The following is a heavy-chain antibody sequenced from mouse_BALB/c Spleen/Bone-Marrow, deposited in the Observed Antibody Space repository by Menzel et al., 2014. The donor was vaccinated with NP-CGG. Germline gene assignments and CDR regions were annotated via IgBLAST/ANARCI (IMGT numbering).Heavy chain of an antibody. CDR1: GYTFTNYW. J-gene: IGHJ2*01. Sequence: QVQLQQSEAELVKPGASVKLSCKASGYTFTNYWMHWAKQRPGQGLEWIGEINPSNGRTNYNEKFKSKATLTVDKSSSTAYMQLSSLTSEDSAVYYCARGFDCWGQGTTLTVSS. CDR3: ARGFDC. V-gene: IGHV1S81*02. CDR2: INPSNGRT.